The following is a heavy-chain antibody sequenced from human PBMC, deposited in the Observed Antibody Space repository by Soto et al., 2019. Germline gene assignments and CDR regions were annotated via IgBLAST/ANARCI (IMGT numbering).Heavy chain of an antibody. Sequence: SETLSLTCAVYGGSFSGYYWSWIRQPPGKGLEWIGEINHSGSTNYNPSLKSRVTISVDTSKNQFSLKLSSVTAADTAVYYCARGGRDYGYYYGMDVWGHGTTVTFSS. CDR1: GGSFSGYY. CDR3: ARGGRDYGYYYGMDV. J-gene: IGHJ6*02. CDR2: INHSGST. V-gene: IGHV4-34*01. D-gene: IGHD3-10*01.